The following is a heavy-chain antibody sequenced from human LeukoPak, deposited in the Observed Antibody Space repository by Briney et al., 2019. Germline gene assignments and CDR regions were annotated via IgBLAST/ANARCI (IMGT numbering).Heavy chain of an antibody. V-gene: IGHV3-23*01. CDR3: AKAYYDSSSPEEALGY. Sequence: GGSLRLSCAASGFTFDDDGMSWVRQAPGKGLEWVSAISGSGGSTYYADSVKGRFTISRDNSKNTLYLQMNSLRAEDTAVYYCAKAYYDSSSPEEALGYWGQGTLVTVSS. D-gene: IGHD3-22*01. CDR1: GFTFDDDG. J-gene: IGHJ4*02. CDR2: ISGSGGST.